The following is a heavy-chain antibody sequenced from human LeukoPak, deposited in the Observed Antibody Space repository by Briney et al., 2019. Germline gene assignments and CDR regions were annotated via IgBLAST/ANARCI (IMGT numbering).Heavy chain of an antibody. CDR1: GFTFSSYA. Sequence: GGSLRLSCAASGFTFSSYAMSWVRPAPGKGLEWVSAISGSGGSTYYADSVKGRFTISRDNSKNTLYLQMNSLRAEDTAVYYCAKGDIVVVVAANDYWGQGTLVTVSS. CDR2: ISGSGGST. CDR3: AKGDIVVVVAANDY. V-gene: IGHV3-23*01. J-gene: IGHJ4*02. D-gene: IGHD2-15*01.